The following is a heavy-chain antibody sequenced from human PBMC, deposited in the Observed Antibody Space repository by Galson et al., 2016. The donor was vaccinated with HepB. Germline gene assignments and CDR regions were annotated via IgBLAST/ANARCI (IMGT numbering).Heavy chain of an antibody. V-gene: IGHV1-2*02. Sequence: SVKVSCKASGYTFTGYYMHWVRQVPGQGLEWMGWINPNSGGTNYAQKFQGRVSMTRDTSISTAYMEVSRLRSDDTAVYYCARDPSSGWNGVRLDYWGQGSLVTVSS. CDR1: GYTFTGYY. CDR2: INPNSGGT. CDR3: ARDPSSGWNGVRLDY. J-gene: IGHJ4*02. D-gene: IGHD6-19*01.